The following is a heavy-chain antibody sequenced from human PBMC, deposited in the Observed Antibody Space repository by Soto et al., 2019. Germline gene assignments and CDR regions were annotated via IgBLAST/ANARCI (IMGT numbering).Heavy chain of an antibody. V-gene: IGHV4-59*01. J-gene: IGHJ5*02. CDR2: IYYSGST. D-gene: IGHD6-6*01. CDR3: ARATEVYGVPVWFDP. Sequence: SETLSLTCTVSGGSLSSYYWSWIRQPPGKGLEWIGYIYYSGSTNYNPSLKSRVTLSVDTSKNQFSLKLSSVTAADTAVYYCARATEVYGVPVWFDPWGQGTLVTVS. CDR1: GGSLSSYY.